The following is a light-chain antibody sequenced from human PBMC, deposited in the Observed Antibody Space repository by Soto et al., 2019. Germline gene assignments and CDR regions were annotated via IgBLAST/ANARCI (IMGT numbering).Light chain of an antibody. CDR1: SNDVGGYNY. Sequence: QSALTQPASVSGSPGQSITISCTGSSNDVGGYNYVSWYQQHPDKTPKLMIYDVNNRPSGVSNRFSGSKSGNXASLTISGLQAEDXAEYYXSSYASNRSRLFGGGTQLTXL. CDR3: SSYASNRSRL. CDR2: DVN. V-gene: IGLV2-14*01. J-gene: IGLJ2*01.